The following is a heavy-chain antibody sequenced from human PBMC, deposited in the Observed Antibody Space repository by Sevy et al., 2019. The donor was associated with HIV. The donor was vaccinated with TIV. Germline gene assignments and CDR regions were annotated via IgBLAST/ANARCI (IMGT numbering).Heavy chain of an antibody. J-gene: IGHJ4*02. V-gene: IGHV3-33*01. CDR3: ARGRDYGNFDY. CDR1: GFNFSIYG. Sequence: GGSLRLSCAASGFNFSIYGMHWVRQAPGKGLEWVALIWYDGSNKYYADSVKGRFTISRDNSKNTLYLQMNSLRAEDTAVYYCARGRDYGNFDYWGQGPLVTVSS. CDR2: IWYDGSNK. D-gene: IGHD4-17*01.